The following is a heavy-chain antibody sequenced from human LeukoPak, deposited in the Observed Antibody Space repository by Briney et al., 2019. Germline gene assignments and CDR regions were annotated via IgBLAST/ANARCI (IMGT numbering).Heavy chain of an antibody. V-gene: IGHV4-30-2*01. Sequence: SETLSLTCAVSGGSISSGGYSWSWIRQPPGKGLEWIGYIYHSGSTYYNPSLKSRVTISVDRSKNQFSLKLSSVTAADTAVYYCARVNVDTAWDYWGQGTLVTVSS. CDR3: ARVNVDTAWDY. J-gene: IGHJ4*02. CDR1: GGSISSGGYS. D-gene: IGHD5-18*01. CDR2: IYHSGST.